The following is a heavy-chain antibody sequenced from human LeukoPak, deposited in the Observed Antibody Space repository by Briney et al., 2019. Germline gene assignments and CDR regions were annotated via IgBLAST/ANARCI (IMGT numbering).Heavy chain of an antibody. V-gene: IGHV3-11*04. CDR2: ISSSGSTI. D-gene: IGHD2-15*01. J-gene: IGHJ6*03. CDR3: ARGSRGPYYYYYMDV. CDR1: GFTFSDYY. Sequence: PGGSLRLSCPASGFTFSDYYMSWIRQAPGKGLEWVSYISSSGSTIYYADSVKGRFTISRDNAKNSLYLQMNSLRAEDTAVYYCARGSRGPYYYYYMDVWGKGTTVTVSS.